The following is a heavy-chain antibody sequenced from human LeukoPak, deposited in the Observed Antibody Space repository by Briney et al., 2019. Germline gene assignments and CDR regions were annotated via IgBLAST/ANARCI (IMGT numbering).Heavy chain of an antibody. CDR3: ARPRSYDSSGYYFHYFDY. CDR2: INPSGGST. Sequence: ASVKVSCKASGYTFTSYYMHWVRQAPGQGLEWMGIINPSGGSTSYAQKFQGRVTMTRDTSTSTVYMELSSPRSEDTAVYYCARPRSYDSSGYYFHYFDYWGQGTLVTVSS. J-gene: IGHJ4*02. CDR1: GYTFTSYY. D-gene: IGHD3-22*01. V-gene: IGHV1-46*03.